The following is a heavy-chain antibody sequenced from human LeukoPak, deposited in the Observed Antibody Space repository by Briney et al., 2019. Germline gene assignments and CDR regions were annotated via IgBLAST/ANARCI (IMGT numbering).Heavy chain of an antibody. CDR2: TYYRSKWYN. Sequence: SQTLSLTCALSGDSFSSNSVAWNWIRQSPSRGLEWLGRTYYRSKWYNDYAVSVKSRITINPDTSKNQFSLQLNSVTPEDTAVYYCARDGPRIYFDSWGLGTLVTVSS. V-gene: IGHV6-1*01. CDR3: ARDGPRIYFDS. CDR1: GDSFSSNSVA. J-gene: IGHJ4*02.